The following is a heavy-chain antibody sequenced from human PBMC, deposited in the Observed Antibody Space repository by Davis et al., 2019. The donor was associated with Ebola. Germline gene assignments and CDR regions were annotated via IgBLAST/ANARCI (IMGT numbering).Heavy chain of an antibody. Sequence: PGGSLRLSCAASGFTFSSYAMSWVRQAPGKGLEWVSAISGSGGSTYYADSVKGRFTISRDNSKNTLYLQMNSLRAEDTAVYYCAREGGAKYYDFWSGYFVPCNWFDPWGQGTLVTVSS. J-gene: IGHJ5*02. CDR1: GFTFSSYA. V-gene: IGHV3-23*01. CDR2: ISGSGGST. D-gene: IGHD3-3*01. CDR3: AREGGAKYYDFWSGYFVPCNWFDP.